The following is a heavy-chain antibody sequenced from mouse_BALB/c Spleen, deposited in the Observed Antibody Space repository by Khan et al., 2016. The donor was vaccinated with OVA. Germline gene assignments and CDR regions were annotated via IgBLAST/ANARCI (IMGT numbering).Heavy chain of an antibody. D-gene: IGHD2-3*01. CDR2: IWWDDDK. V-gene: IGHV8-8*01. CDR1: GFSLSSSGMG. CDR3: ARIGWLLDSAMDY. J-gene: IGHJ4*01. Sequence: QVTLKESGPGILQPSQTLSLTCSFSGFSLSSSGMGVGWIRQPSGKGLEWLAHIWWDDDKRYNLVLKSRLTISKDTSSNQVFLKIANEDTADTATYYCARIGWLLDSAMDYWGQGTSVTVSS.